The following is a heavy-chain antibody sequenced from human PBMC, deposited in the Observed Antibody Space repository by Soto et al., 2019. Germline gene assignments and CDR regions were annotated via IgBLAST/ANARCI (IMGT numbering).Heavy chain of an antibody. V-gene: IGHV1-18*04. J-gene: IGHJ6*02. Sequence: QVQLVQSGAEVKKPGASVKVSCKASGYTFTSYGVSWVRQAPGQGLEWMGWISGYNGNTNYAQKLQGRVTMTTATSTSIAYMELRSLRSDDTAVYYCARSGKYYYGSGSPYYYGMDVWGQGITVTVSS. CDR1: GYTFTSYG. D-gene: IGHD3-10*01. CDR3: ARSGKYYYGSGSPYYYGMDV. CDR2: ISGYNGNT.